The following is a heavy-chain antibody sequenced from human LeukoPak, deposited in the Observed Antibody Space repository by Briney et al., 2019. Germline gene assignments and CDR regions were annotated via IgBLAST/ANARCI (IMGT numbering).Heavy chain of an antibody. J-gene: IGHJ6*02. Sequence: ASVKVSCKASGYTFTSYYMHWVRQAPGQGLEWMGIINPSGGSTSYAQKFQGRVTMTRDTSTSTVYMELSSLRSEDTAVYYCARGGTLTTVTTGADSHYYYYYGMDVWGRGTTVTVSS. CDR1: GYTFTSYY. V-gene: IGHV1-46*01. CDR2: INPSGGST. D-gene: IGHD4-17*01. CDR3: ARGGTLTTVTTGADSHYYYYYGMDV.